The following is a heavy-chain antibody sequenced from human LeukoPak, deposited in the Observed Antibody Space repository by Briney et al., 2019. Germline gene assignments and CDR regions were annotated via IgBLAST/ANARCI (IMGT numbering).Heavy chain of an antibody. J-gene: IGHJ4*02. D-gene: IGHD6-19*01. CDR3: ASTPRYSSGWGY. V-gene: IGHV3-11*01. Sequence: GGSLRLSCAASGFTFSDYYMSWIRQAPGKGLEWVSYISSSGSTTYYADSVKGRFTISRDNSKNTVYLQMNSLRAEDTAVYYCASTPRYSSGWGYWGQGTLVTVSS. CDR1: GFTFSDYY. CDR2: ISSSGSTT.